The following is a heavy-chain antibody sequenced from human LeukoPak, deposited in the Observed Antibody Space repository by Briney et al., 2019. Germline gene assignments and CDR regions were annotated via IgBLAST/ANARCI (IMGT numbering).Heavy chain of an antibody. D-gene: IGHD1-26*01. V-gene: IGHV4-39*07. J-gene: IGHJ4*02. CDR2: IYYSGST. CDR3: ARYVRNSGTYFLDY. CDR1: GGSITSSSHY. Sequence: SETLSLTCSVSGGSITSSSHYWGWIRQSPEKGLEWIGSIYYSGSTNYNPSLQSRVTMSVDTSKNQFSLKLSSVTAADTAVYYCARYVRNSGTYFLDYWGQGTLVTVSS.